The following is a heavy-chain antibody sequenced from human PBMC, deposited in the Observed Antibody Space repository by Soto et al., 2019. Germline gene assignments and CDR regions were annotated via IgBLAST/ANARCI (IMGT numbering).Heavy chain of an antibody. Sequence: QVQLQESGPGLVKPSETVSLTCAVSGGSINNFYWSWIRQPPGKGLKWLGYIYSSGDTNYSPSLKSRVTISVDRSKNQFSLKLSSVTAADTAVYYCARDYPYFTLTTTGGMDVWGQGTTVTVSS. CDR2: IYSSGDT. V-gene: IGHV4-59*01. D-gene: IGHD4-17*01. CDR3: ARDYPYFTLTTTGGMDV. CDR1: GGSINNFY. J-gene: IGHJ6*02.